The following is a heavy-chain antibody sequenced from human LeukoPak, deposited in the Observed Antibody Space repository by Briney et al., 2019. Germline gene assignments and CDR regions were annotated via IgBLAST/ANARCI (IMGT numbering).Heavy chain of an antibody. CDR2: INPSGGST. J-gene: IGHJ5*02. D-gene: IGHD3-22*01. CDR1: GFTFSSYG. V-gene: IGHV1-46*01. Sequence: PGGSLRLSCAASGFTFSSYGMHWVRQAPGQGLEWMGIINPSGGSTSYAQKFQGRVTMTRDMSTSTVYMELSSLRSEDTAVYYCAREKYVYYDSSDGWRGFDPWGQGTLVTVSS. CDR3: AREKYVYYDSSDGWRGFDP.